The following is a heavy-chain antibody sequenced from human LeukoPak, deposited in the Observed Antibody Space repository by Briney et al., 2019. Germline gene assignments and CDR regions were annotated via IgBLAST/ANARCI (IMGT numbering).Heavy chain of an antibody. J-gene: IGHJ3*02. Sequence: ASVKVSCKASGYTFTSYDINWVRQATGQGLEWMGWMNPNSGNTGYAQKFQGRVTITTDESTSTAYMELSSLRSEDTAVYYCARAGSSDAFDIWGQGTMVTVSS. V-gene: IGHV1-8*01. CDR3: ARAGSSDAFDI. D-gene: IGHD1-26*01. CDR2: MNPNSGNT. CDR1: GYTFTSYD.